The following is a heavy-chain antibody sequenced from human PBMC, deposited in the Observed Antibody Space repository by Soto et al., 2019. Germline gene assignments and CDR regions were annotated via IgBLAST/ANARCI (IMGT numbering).Heavy chain of an antibody. J-gene: IGHJ6*03. CDR1: GFTFSSYA. D-gene: IGHD5-12*01. V-gene: IGHV3-23*01. CDR3: AKDLGTRGNYYYYYMDV. CDR2: ISGSGGST. Sequence: GESLKISCAASGFTFSSYAMSWVRQAPGKGLEWVSAISGSGGSTYYADSVKGRFTISRDNSKNTLYLQMNSLRAEDTAVYYCAKDLGTRGNYYYYYMDVWGKGTTVTVSS.